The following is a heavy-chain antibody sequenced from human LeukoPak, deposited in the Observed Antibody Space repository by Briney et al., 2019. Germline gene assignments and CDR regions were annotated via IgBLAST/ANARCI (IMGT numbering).Heavy chain of an antibody. CDR3: GRVLFSSRGFGVYFDY. J-gene: IGHJ4*02. CDR1: GGSISSSSYY. D-gene: IGHD3-10*01. V-gene: IGHV4-39*01. CDR2: IYYSGST. Sequence: SETLSLTCTVPGGSISSSSYYWGWIRQPPGKGLEWIGSIYYSGSTHYNPSLKSRVTISVDTSKNQFSLKLSSVTASDTAVYYCGRVLFSSRGFGVYFDYWGQGTLVTVSS.